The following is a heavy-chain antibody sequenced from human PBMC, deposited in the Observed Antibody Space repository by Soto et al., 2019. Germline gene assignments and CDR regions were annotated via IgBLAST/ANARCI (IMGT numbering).Heavy chain of an antibody. CDR1: GFTFSNYE. V-gene: IGHV3-48*03. Sequence: PGGSLRLSCVASGFTFSNYEMNWVRQAPGKGLEWVSYISSVASTIYYADSVKGRFTISRDNDKDSLFLQMNSLRAEDTAVYYCARDLRTTYYFDYWGQGTLVTVSS. CDR3: ARDLRTTYYFDY. D-gene: IGHD4-17*01. J-gene: IGHJ4*02. CDR2: ISSVASTI.